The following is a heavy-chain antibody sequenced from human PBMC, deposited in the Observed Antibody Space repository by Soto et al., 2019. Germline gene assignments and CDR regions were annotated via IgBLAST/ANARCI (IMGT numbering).Heavy chain of an antibody. CDR2: ISGSGGST. CDR3: AKDYDYIWGSYRFLID. Sequence: PVGSLRLSCAASGFTFSSYAMSWVRQAPGKGLEWVSAISGSGGSTYYADSVKGRFTISRDNSKNTLYLQMNSLRAEDTAVYYCAKDYDYIWGSYRFLIDWGQGTLVTVSS. V-gene: IGHV3-23*01. CDR1: GFTFSSYA. J-gene: IGHJ4*02. D-gene: IGHD3-16*02.